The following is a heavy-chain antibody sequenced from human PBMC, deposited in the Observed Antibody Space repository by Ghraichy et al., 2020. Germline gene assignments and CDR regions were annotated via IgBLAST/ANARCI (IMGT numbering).Heavy chain of an antibody. D-gene: IGHD2-15*01. CDR3: ATHCSGGSCYSGHYYGMDV. J-gene: IGHJ6*04. V-gene: IGHV1-2*02. CDR2: INPNSGGT. CDR1: GYTFTGYY. Sequence: ASVKVSCKASGYTFTGYYMHWVRQAPGQGLEWMGWINPNSGGTNYAQKFQGRVTMTRDTSISTAYMELSRLRSDDTAVYYCATHCSGGSCYSGHYYGMDVWGKGTTVTVPP.